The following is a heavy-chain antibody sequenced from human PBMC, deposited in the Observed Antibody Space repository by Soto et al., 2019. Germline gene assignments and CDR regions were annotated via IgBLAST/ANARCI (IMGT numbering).Heavy chain of an antibody. Sequence: QVQLVESGGGEVQPGRSLTISCAASGFTFSTYGMHWVRQTPGKGLEWVAGISYDGTNKFYSDSVKGRFTISRDNFKNTLTLQMNSLRADDTAVYSCAKDLQSYGDYDYYCYGMDVWGLGTRVTVSS. D-gene: IGHD4-17*01. V-gene: IGHV3-30*18. J-gene: IGHJ6*02. CDR2: ISYDGTNK. CDR1: GFTFSTYG. CDR3: AKDLQSYGDYDYYCYGMDV.